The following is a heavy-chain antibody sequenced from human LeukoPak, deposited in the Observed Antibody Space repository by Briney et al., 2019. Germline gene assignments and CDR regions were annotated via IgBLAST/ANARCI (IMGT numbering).Heavy chain of an antibody. J-gene: IGHJ5*02. D-gene: IGHD6-19*01. CDR1: GGSISSSY. V-gene: IGHV4-4*07. CDR2: IFTSGTT. Sequence: NPSETLSLTCTVSGGSISSSYWSWIRQPAGKGLEWIGRIFTSGTTEYNPSLRSRVTMSVDTSKNQFSLKVTSVTAADTAVYYCARDFGFGSAWGQGAKVTVSS. CDR3: ARDFGFGSA.